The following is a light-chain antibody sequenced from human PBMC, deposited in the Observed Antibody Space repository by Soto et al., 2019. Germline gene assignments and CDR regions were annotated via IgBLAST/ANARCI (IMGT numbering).Light chain of an antibody. V-gene: IGKV3-11*01. CDR1: QRVTNF. CDR3: PQRYRWPET. Sequence: EIVLTQSPGTPYLSPGERATLACRASQRVTNFLALYQQKPGQSHSLLSYNASHRATGIPARFSGSGSGTDFTLNIISLEPDEFAGDYCPQRYRWPETFGQGTTVEI. J-gene: IGKJ1*01. CDR2: NAS.